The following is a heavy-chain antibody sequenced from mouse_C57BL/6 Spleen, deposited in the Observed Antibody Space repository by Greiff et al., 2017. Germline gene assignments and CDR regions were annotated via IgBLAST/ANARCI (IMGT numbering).Heavy chain of an antibody. V-gene: IGHV1-72*01. D-gene: IGHD2-5*01. Sequence: QVQLKQPGAELVKPGASVKLSCKASGYTFTSYWMHWVKQRPGRGLEWIGRIDPNSGGTKYNEKFKSKATLTVDKPSSTAYMQLSSLTSEDSAVYYCAREGAYYSNDYWGQGTTLTVSS. CDR3: AREGAYYSNDY. CDR2: IDPNSGGT. J-gene: IGHJ2*01. CDR1: GYTFTSYW.